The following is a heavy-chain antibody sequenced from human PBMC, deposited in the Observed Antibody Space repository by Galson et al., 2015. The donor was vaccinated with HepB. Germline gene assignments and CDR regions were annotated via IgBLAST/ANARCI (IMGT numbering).Heavy chain of an antibody. CDR2: ISSSSDTI. Sequence: SLRLSCAASGFTFSSYSINWVRQAPGKGLEWVSYISSSSDTIYYADSVKGRFTISRDNAKNSLYLQTNSLSADDTAVYYCARDRGGSGSYLTYYNGMDVWGQGTTVTVSS. V-gene: IGHV3-48*04. J-gene: IGHJ6*02. CDR1: GFTFSSYS. CDR3: ARDRGGSGSYLTYYNGMDV. D-gene: IGHD3-10*01.